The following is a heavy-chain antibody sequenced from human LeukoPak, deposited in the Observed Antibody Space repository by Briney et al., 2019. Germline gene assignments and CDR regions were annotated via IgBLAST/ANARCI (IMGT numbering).Heavy chain of an antibody. CDR3: ASQEYSSGWYDDY. J-gene: IGHJ4*02. Sequence: PSETLSLTCTVSGGSISSSSYYWGWIRQPPGKGLEWIGSIYYSGSTYYNPSLKSRVTISVDTSKNQFSLKLSSVTAADTAVYYCASQEYSSGWYDDYWGQGTLVTVSS. V-gene: IGHV4-39*01. CDR1: GGSISSSSYY. D-gene: IGHD6-19*01. CDR2: IYYSGST.